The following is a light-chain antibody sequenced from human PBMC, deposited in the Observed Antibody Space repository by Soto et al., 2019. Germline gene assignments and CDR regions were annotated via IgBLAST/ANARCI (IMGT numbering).Light chain of an antibody. CDR2: GSS. Sequence: EIVMTQSPAALSVSPGERVTLSCRASQSVSSNLAWYQQEPGQAPRLIILGSSTRATGIPARFIGSGSGTEFTRTISSLQSEDFAVYYCQQYHHWPPTFGQGTKVEIK. CDR1: QSVSSN. J-gene: IGKJ1*01. CDR3: QQYHHWPPT. V-gene: IGKV3-15*01.